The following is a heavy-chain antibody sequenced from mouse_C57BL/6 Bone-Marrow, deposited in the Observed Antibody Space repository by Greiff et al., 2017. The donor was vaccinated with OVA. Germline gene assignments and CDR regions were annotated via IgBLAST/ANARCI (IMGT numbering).Heavy chain of an antibody. D-gene: IGHD2-10*01. CDR1: GYTFTSYW. V-gene: IGHV1-55*01. Sequence: QVQLQQPGAELVKPGASVTMSCKASGYTFTSYWITWVKQRPGQGLEWIGDIYPGSGSTNYTEKFKRKAIRTVDTYSSTAYMQRSSLTSEDSAVYYCARSLLPYYWGQGTPLTVSS. CDR3: ARSLLPYY. CDR2: IYPGSGST. J-gene: IGHJ2*01.